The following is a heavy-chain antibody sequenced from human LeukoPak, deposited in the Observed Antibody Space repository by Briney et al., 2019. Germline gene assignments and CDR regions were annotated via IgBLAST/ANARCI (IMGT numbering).Heavy chain of an antibody. J-gene: IGHJ4*02. CDR1: GFTFSSYS. Sequence: GGSLRLSCAASGFTFSSYSMNWVRQAPGKGLEWVSSINSSSSYIYYADSVKGRFTISRDNAKNSLYLQMNSLRAEDTAVYYCARALTPYCSSTSCPSDYWGQGTLVTVSS. CDR2: INSSSSYI. CDR3: ARALTPYCSSTSCPSDY. V-gene: IGHV3-21*01. D-gene: IGHD2-2*01.